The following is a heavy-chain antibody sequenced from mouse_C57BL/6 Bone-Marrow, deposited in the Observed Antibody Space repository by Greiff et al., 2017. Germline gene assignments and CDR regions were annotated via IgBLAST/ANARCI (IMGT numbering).Heavy chain of an antibody. V-gene: IGHV3-6*01. CDR1: GYSITSGYY. CDR2: ISYDGSN. J-gene: IGHJ4*01. D-gene: IGHD1-1*01. CDR3: ARAYGSSSYYYAMDY. Sequence: DVQLVESGPGLVKPSQSLSLTCSVTGYSITSGYYWNWIRQFPGNKLEWMGYISYDGSNNYNPSLKNRISIARDTSKNQFFLKLNSVTTEDTATYYCARAYGSSSYYYAMDYWGQGTSVTVSS.